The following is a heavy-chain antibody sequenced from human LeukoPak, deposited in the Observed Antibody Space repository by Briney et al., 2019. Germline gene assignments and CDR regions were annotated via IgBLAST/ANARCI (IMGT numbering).Heavy chain of an antibody. CDR1: GFTFSSYG. D-gene: IGHD1-1*01. Sequence: GGSLRLSCAASGFTFSSYGMHWVRQAPGKGLEWVALIWYDGSNKYYADSVKGRFTISRDNAKNSLYLQMNSLRAEDTALYYCARGFYEGTYDYWGQGTLVTVSS. J-gene: IGHJ4*02. V-gene: IGHV3-33*01. CDR2: IWYDGSNK. CDR3: ARGFYEGTYDY.